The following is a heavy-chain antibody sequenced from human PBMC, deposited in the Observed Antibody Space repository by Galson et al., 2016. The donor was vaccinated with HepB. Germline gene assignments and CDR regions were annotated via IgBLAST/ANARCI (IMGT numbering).Heavy chain of an antibody. CDR2: INSEESWA. J-gene: IGHJ3*02. CDR1: GFTFSNYW. D-gene: IGHD4-23*01. V-gene: IGHV3-74*01. Sequence: SLRLSCAASGFTFSNYWMHWVRQAPGKGLVWVSRINSEESWATYADSVRGRFTMSSDNSKNTVYLQMHNLRAEDTAVYYCARDLPVETAGGFDIWGQGTMVTVSS. CDR3: ARDLPVETAGGFDI.